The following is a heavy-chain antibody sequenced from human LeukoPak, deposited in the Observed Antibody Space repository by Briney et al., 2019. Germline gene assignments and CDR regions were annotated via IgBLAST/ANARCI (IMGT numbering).Heavy chain of an antibody. Sequence: PGGSLRLSCAASAFTFSSYAMHWVRQAPGKGLEWVAVISFDGINKYYADSVKGRFTISRDNSKNTLYLQMNSLRAEDTAVYYCARTQIPDTVVVPAGGLDFWGQGTLVTVSS. CDR3: ARTQIPDTVVVPAGGLDF. CDR2: ISFDGINK. J-gene: IGHJ4*02. D-gene: IGHD2-2*01. V-gene: IGHV3-30-3*01. CDR1: AFTFSSYA.